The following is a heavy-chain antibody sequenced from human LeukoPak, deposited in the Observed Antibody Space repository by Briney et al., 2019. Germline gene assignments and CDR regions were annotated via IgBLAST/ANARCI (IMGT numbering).Heavy chain of an antibody. J-gene: IGHJ4*02. CDR2: INWDGYST. CDR3: VRDLRTDYAFDS. D-gene: IGHD4/OR15-4a*01. V-gene: IGHV3-20*04. Sequence: GGSLRLSCAASGFIFDDYGMTWVRQGPGKGLEWVFGINWDGYSTGYADSVRGRFTISRDNAKSTLYLQMNSLRPEDTALYYCVRDLRTDYAFDSWGQGPLVTVSS. CDR1: GFIFDDYG.